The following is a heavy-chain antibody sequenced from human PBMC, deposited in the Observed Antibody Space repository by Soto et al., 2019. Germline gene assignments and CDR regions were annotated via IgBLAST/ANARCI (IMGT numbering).Heavy chain of an antibody. J-gene: IGHJ4*02. D-gene: IGHD3-3*01. Sequence: GGSLRLSCAASGFTFSTYWMHWVRQAPGKGLVWVSRINTDGSTTSYADSVKGRFTISRDNAKNTLYLQMNSLRAEDTAVYYCASSSGYIDYWGQGTLVTVSS. CDR3: ASSSGYIDY. CDR2: INTDGSTT. V-gene: IGHV3-74*01. CDR1: GFTFSTYW.